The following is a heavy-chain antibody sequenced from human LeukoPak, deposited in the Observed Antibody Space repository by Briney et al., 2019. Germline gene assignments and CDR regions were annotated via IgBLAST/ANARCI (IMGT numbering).Heavy chain of an antibody. CDR1: GFTFSDYY. CDR3: ARDGIVVPAAIDY. Sequence: PGGSLRLSCAASGFTFSDYYMSWIRQAPGKGLERVSYISSSSSYTNYADSVKGRFTISRDNAKNSLYLQMNSLRAEDTAVYYCARDGIVVPAAIDYWGQGTLVTVSS. V-gene: IGHV3-11*06. D-gene: IGHD2-2*01. CDR2: ISSSSSYT. J-gene: IGHJ4*02.